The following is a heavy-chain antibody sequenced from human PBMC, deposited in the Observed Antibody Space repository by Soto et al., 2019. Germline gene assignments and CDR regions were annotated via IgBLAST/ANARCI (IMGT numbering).Heavy chain of an antibody. Sequence: EVQLVESGGGLVQPGGSLRLSCAASGFTFSSYWMSWVRQALGKGLEWVAIIKEDGSVKYYVDSVKGRFNISRDNARNSLYLQMSSLSAEDTAVYYCASPKRGSSFDNWCQGTLVTVSS. CDR2: IKEDGSVK. CDR1: GFTFSSYW. V-gene: IGHV3-7*05. J-gene: IGHJ4*02. CDR3: ASPKRGSSFDN. D-gene: IGHD3-10*01.